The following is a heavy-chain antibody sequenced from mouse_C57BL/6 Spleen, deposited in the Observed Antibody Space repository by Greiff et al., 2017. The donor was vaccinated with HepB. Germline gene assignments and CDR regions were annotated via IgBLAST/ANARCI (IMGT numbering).Heavy chain of an antibody. V-gene: IGHV5-6*01. CDR3: ARRYDYDVIDY. J-gene: IGHJ2*01. CDR1: GFTFSSYG. D-gene: IGHD2-4*01. CDR2: ISSGGSYT. Sequence: EVQLVESGGDLVKPGGSLKLSCAASGFTFSSYGMSWVRQTPDKRLEWVATISSGGSYTYYPDSVKGRFTISRDNAKNTLYLQMSSLKSEDTAMYYCARRYDYDVIDYWGQGTTLTVSS.